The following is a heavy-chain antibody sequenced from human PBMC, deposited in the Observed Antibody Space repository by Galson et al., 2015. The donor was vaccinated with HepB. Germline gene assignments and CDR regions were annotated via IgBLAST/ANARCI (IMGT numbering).Heavy chain of an antibody. D-gene: IGHD6-6*01. Sequence: SLRLSCAASGFTFSSYAMSWVRQAPGKGLEWVSAISGSGGSTYYADSVKGRFTISRDNSKNTLYLQMNSLRAEDTAVYYCAKVRGGIAARPDGGYYMDVWGKGTTVTVSS. CDR2: ISGSGGST. CDR3: AKVRGGIAARPDGGYYMDV. V-gene: IGHV3-23*01. J-gene: IGHJ6*03. CDR1: GFTFSSYA.